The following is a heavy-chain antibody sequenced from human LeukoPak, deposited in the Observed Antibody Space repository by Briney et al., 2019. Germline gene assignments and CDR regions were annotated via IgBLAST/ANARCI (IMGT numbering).Heavy chain of an antibody. CDR2: IIPILGIA. D-gene: IGHD4-17*01. V-gene: IGHV1-69*04. J-gene: IGHJ4*02. CDR3: AGVSPYGDYARTEDY. CDR1: GGTFSSYA. Sequence: ASVKVSCKASGGTFSSYAISWVRQAPGQGLEWMGRIIPILGIANYAQKFQGRVTITADKSTSTAYMELSSLRSEDTAVYYCAGVSPYGDYARTEDYWGQGTLVTVSS.